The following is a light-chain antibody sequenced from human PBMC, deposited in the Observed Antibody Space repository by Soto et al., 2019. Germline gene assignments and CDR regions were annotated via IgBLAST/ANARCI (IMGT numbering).Light chain of an antibody. J-gene: IGKJ1*01. CDR3: QQHESSPPT. Sequence: EVVLTQSPGTLSLSPGERATLSCRASQSLNRNYLAWYQRKPGQPPRLLMYGAFNRATDIPARFSGSVSGTDFTLTITRLEPEDFEVYYCQQHESSPPTFGQGTKVEF. CDR1: QSLNRNY. V-gene: IGKV3-20*01. CDR2: GAF.